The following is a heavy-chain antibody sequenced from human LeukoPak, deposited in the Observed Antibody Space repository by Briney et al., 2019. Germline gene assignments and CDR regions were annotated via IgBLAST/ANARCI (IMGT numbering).Heavy chain of an antibody. CDR3: ARLHRNYCSSTSCSRVNYYYYMDV. CDR2: IYYSGTT. D-gene: IGHD2-2*01. CDR1: GGSISITSYY. V-gene: IGHV4-39*07. J-gene: IGHJ6*03. Sequence: SETLSLTCSVSGGSISITSYYWGWIRQPPGKELEWIGSIYYSGTTYYNPSLKSRVTISVDTSKNQFSLKLSSVTAADTAVYYCARLHRNYCSSTSCSRVNYYYYMDVWGKGTTVTVSS.